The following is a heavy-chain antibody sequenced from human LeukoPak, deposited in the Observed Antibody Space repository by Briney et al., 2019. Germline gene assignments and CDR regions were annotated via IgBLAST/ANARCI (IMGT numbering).Heavy chain of an antibody. J-gene: IGHJ3*02. D-gene: IGHD6-19*01. V-gene: IGHV4-34*01. CDR1: GGSFSGYY. Sequence: SETLSLTCAVYGGSFSGYYWSWIRQPPGKGLEWIGEINHSGSTNYNPSLKSRVTISVDTSKNQFSLKLSSVTAADTAVYYCARGRTVAAPRAFDIWGQGTMVTVSS. CDR2: INHSGST. CDR3: ARGRTVAAPRAFDI.